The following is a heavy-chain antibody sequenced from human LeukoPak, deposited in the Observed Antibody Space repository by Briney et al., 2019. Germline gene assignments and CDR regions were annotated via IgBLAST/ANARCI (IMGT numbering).Heavy chain of an antibody. CDR2: INAGNGNT. CDR3: TTSVSEGDEDGILTGFNY. D-gene: IGHD3-9*01. J-gene: IGHJ4*02. Sequence: ASVKVSCKASGYIFTTSAIYWVRQAPGQRPEWMGWINAGNGNTKYSQKFQDRVSLTRDASASAAYMELSRLTPEDTAVYYCTTSVSEGDEDGILTGFNYWGQGTLVTVSS. CDR1: GYIFTTSA. V-gene: IGHV1-3*01.